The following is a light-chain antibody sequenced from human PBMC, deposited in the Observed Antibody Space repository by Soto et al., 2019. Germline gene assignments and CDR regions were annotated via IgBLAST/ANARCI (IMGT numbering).Light chain of an antibody. CDR3: GADHGSGSDFVYV. V-gene: IGLV9-49*03. CDR1: SAYGSYK. CDR2: VGTGGLVG. J-gene: IGLJ1*01. Sequence: QLVLSQPPSASASLGASVTLTCTLTSAYGSYKVDWYQRRPGKGPRFVMRVGTGGLVGSKGDGFPDRFSVLGSGLNRYLTTNDIQEEDKGDYFCGADHGSGSDFVYVFGSGTKLTVL.